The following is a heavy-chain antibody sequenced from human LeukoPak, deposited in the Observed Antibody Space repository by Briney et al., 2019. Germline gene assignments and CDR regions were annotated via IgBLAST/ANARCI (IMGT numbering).Heavy chain of an antibody. CDR1: GFTFSSYG. V-gene: IGHV3-30*18. D-gene: IGHD6-19*01. CDR2: ISYDGSNK. J-gene: IGHJ4*02. CDR3: AKDQYSSGKSWGWYYFDY. Sequence: PGGSLRLSCAASGFTFSSYGMHWVRQAPGKGLGWAAVISYDGSNKYYADSVKGRFTISRDNSKNTLYLQMNSLRAEDTAVYYCAKDQYSSGKSWGWYYFDYWGQGALVTVSS.